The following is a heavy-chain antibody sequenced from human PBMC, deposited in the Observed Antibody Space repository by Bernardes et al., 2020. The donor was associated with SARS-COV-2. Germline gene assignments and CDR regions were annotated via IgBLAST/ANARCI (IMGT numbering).Heavy chain of an antibody. J-gene: IGHJ4*02. D-gene: IGHD3-16*01. CDR1: GFPFSSYA. CDR3: AIPGGD. Sequence: GGSLRLSRAASGFPFSSYAVGWVRQSPGKGLDWVSTISGSGGRTYYADSVKGRFTISRDNSKNTLILQMNSLRVDDTATYYCAIPGGDWGQGTLVTVS. CDR2: ISGSGGRT. V-gene: IGHV3-23*01.